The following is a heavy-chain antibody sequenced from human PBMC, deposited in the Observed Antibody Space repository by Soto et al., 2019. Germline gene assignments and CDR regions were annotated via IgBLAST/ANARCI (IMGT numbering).Heavy chain of an antibody. J-gene: IGHJ4*02. V-gene: IGHV4-59*01. CDR1: SGTISSYY. Sequence: QVQLQESGPGLVKPSETLSLTCTVSSGTISSYYWSWIRQPPGKGLEWIGYIYYSGSTNYNPSLKSRVTISVDTSKNQFSLKLSSVTAADTAVYYCARSDGRYWGQGTLVIVSS. CDR2: IYYSGST. CDR3: ARSDGRY.